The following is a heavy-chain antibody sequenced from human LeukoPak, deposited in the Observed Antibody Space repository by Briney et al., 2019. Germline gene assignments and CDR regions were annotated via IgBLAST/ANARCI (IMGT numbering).Heavy chain of an antibody. CDR3: ARGGGLVATDAAFDY. CDR1: GYSFTNYD. D-gene: IGHD3/OR15-3a*01. J-gene: IGHJ4*02. V-gene: IGHV1-18*01. CDR2: ISAHQNNT. Sequence: ASVKVSCKTSGYSFTNYDISWVRQAPGQGLEWMGWISAHQNNTTYAQKFQGRVTMTTDTSTNTAYMELRILRSEDTAVYYCARGGGLVATDAAFDYWGQGTLVTVSS.